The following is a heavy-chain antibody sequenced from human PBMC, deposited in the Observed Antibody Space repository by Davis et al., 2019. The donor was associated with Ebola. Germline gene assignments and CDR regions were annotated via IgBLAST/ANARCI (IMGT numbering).Heavy chain of an antibody. CDR2: ISPDGGST. Sequence: PGGSLRLSCTGSGFTFGDYTMHWVRQAPGKGLQWVSLISPDGGSTYYGDSVKGRFTISRDNSKNSLYLQMNSLGIEDTAFYYCAKMGTTSDHYWGQGTLVTVSS. V-gene: IGHV3-43*01. D-gene: IGHD1-14*01. CDR3: AKMGTTSDHY. CDR1: GFTFGDYT. J-gene: IGHJ4*02.